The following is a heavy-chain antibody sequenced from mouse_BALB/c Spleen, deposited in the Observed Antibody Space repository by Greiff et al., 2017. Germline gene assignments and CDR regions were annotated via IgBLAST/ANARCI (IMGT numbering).Heavy chain of an antibody. V-gene: IGHV1-69*02. Sequence: QVQLQQSGAELVKPGASVKLSCKASGYTFTSYWMHWVKQRPGQGLEWIGEIDPSDSYTNYNQKFKGKATLTVDKSSSTAYMQLSSLTSEDSAVYYCARKGTTYYRYGGYAMDYWGQGTSVTVSS. J-gene: IGHJ4*01. CDR3: ARKGTTYYRYGGYAMDY. CDR2: IDPSDSYT. D-gene: IGHD2-14*01. CDR1: GYTFTSYW.